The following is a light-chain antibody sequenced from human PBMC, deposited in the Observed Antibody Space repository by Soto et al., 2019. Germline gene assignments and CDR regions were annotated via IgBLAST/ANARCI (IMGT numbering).Light chain of an antibody. J-gene: IGKJ4*01. V-gene: IGKV1-33*01. CDR1: QSVRSGS. CDR3: QHYDNHPLT. CDR2: DAS. Sequence: TQSPGTLSLSPGEGATLSCRASQSVRSGSLAWYQQKPGKAPKLLIYDASNVETGVPSRFSGSGSGTDFSFTISSLQPEDIATYYCQHYDNHPLTFGGGTKVEIK.